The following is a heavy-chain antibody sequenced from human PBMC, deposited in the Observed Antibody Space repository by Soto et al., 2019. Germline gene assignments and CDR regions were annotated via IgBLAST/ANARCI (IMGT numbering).Heavy chain of an antibody. V-gene: IGHV3-23*01. D-gene: IGHD2-15*01. CDR3: AKADCSGGSCYSDY. CDR2: ISGGGGST. Sequence: EVQLLESGGGLVQPGGSLRLSCAASGFTFSSYAMSWVRQAPGKGLEWVSTISGGGGSTYYADSVKGRFTISRDNCKHTRALRVSSRRAGDTAVYYCAKADCSGGSCYSDYWGKGTLGTV. CDR1: GFTFSSYA. J-gene: IGHJ4*02.